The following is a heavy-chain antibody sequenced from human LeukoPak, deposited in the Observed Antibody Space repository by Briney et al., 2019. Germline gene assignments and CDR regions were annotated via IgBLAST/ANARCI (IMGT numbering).Heavy chain of an antibody. V-gene: IGHV3-74*01. Sequence: GGSLRLSCAASGFTFSSYWMHWVRQAPGKGLVWVSRINSDGSSTSYADSVKGRFTISRDNAKNTLYLQMNSLRAEDTAVYYCARGSVATILNYWGQGTLVTVSS. J-gene: IGHJ4*02. CDR1: GFTFSSYW. D-gene: IGHD5-12*01. CDR2: INSDGSST. CDR3: ARGSVATILNY.